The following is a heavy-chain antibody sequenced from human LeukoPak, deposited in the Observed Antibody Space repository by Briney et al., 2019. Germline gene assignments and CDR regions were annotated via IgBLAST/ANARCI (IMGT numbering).Heavy chain of an antibody. CDR1: GYTFTHYA. CDR2: INAANGNT. D-gene: IGHD2-2*01. J-gene: IGHJ4*02. Sequence: GASVKVSCKASGYTFTHYAIHWVRQAPGQRLEWMGWINAANGNTRYSQKFQGRVTITRDASASTVYMGLSSLRSEDTAIYYCARGYCSSTTCSIDYWGQGTLVTVSS. V-gene: IGHV1-3*01. CDR3: ARGYCSSTTCSIDY.